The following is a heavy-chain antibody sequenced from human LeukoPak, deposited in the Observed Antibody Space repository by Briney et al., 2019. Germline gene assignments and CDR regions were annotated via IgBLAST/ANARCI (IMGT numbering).Heavy chain of an antibody. Sequence: SETLSLTCTVSGGSISSGDYYWRWLRQPPGRGLEWIGYIYYSGSTYYNPSLKSRVTISVDTSKNQFSLKLSSVTAADTAVYYCARGHYDFWSGYRPNWYFDLWGRGTLVTVSS. CDR2: IYYSGST. V-gene: IGHV4-30-4*01. CDR1: GGSISSGDYY. D-gene: IGHD3-3*01. J-gene: IGHJ2*01. CDR3: ARGHYDFWSGYRPNWYFDL.